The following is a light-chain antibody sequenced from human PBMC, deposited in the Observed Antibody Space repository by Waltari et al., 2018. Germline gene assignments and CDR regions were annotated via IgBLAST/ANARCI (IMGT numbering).Light chain of an antibody. CDR1: QSIQRY. CDR3: QQRADWPLT. V-gene: IGKV3-11*01. Sequence: EIVLTQSPATLSLSPGGRATLSCRASQSIQRYLGWYQQKPGQAPSLLIYHAYNRATGVPARFSGSGSETDFTLTISSLEPEDSAIYYCQQRADWPLTFGGGTTVEIK. J-gene: IGKJ4*01. CDR2: HAY.